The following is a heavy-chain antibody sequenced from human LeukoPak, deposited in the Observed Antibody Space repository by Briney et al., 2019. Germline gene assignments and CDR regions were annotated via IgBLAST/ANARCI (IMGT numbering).Heavy chain of an antibody. CDR1: GFTLSSYA. J-gene: IGHJ5*02. D-gene: IGHD3-22*01. CDR3: ARDLGQYYDTSDNWFDP. Sequence: GGSLRLSCAASGFTLSSYAMSWVRQGPGKGLEWVSAISVSGNTYHADSVKGRFTISRDSSKNTLYLQMNSLRAGDAAVYYCARDLGQYYDTSDNWFDPWGQGTLVTVSS. V-gene: IGHV3-23*01. CDR2: ISVSGNT.